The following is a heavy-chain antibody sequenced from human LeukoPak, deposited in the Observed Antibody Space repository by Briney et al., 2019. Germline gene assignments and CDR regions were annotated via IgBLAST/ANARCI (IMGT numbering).Heavy chain of an antibody. CDR2: NYPGDSDT. Sequence: GESPKTSRQGPGYRLPNYWIAWVRQMPGKGLEWMGINYPGDSDTPYSPSFQGQVTIPVDKSISTAYLQWSSLRASDSAIYYCARHDGLLVAGMLDLWGQGTLVTVSS. CDR1: GYRLPNYW. V-gene: IGHV5-51*01. J-gene: IGHJ5*02. D-gene: IGHD6-19*01. CDR3: ARHDGLLVAGMLDL.